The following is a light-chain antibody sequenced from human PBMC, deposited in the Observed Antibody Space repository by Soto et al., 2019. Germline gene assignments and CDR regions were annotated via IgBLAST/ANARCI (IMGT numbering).Light chain of an antibody. Sequence: QAVLTQPPSASGTPGQRVTISCSGSRSNIGSNPVNWYQQLPGTAPKLLIYDNNQRPSGVPDRFSGSKSGTSASLAISGLQSEDEADYYCAAWDDSLWVFGGGTKLTVL. CDR3: AAWDDSLWV. CDR2: DNN. J-gene: IGLJ3*02. CDR1: RSNIGSNP. V-gene: IGLV1-44*01.